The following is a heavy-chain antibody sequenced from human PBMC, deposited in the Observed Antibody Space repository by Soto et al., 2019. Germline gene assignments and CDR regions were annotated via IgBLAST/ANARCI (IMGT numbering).Heavy chain of an antibody. J-gene: IGHJ6*03. V-gene: IGHV3-30*03. CDR1: GFTFSSYG. D-gene: IGHD2-2*01. Sequence: GGSLRLSCAASGFTFSSYGMHWVRQAPGKGLEWVAVISYDGSNKYYADSVKGRFTISRDNAKNSLYLQMNSLRAEDTAVYYCAREGQTCSSTSCYGYYYYYMDVWGKGTTVTVSS. CDR3: AREGQTCSSTSCYGYYYYYMDV. CDR2: ISYDGSNK.